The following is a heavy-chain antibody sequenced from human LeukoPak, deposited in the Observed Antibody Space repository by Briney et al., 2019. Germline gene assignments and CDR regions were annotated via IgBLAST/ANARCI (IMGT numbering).Heavy chain of an antibody. CDR3: ARGDFWSGYEFDY. V-gene: IGHV3-74*01. D-gene: IGHD3-3*01. J-gene: IGHJ4*02. Sequence: PGGSLRLSCAASGFTFSSYWMHWVRQAPGKGLVWVSRINSDGSSTSYADSVKGRFTISRDNAKNTLYLQMNSLRAEGTAVYYCARGDFWSGYEFDYWGQGTLVTVSS. CDR1: GFTFSSYW. CDR2: INSDGSST.